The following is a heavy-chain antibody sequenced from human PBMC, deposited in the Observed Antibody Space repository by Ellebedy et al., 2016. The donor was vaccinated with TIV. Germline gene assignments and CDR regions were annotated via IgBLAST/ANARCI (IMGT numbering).Heavy chain of an antibody. CDR1: GFTFNSYA. J-gene: IGHJ6*02. Sequence: GESLKISCVASGFTFNSYAMTWVRQAPGKGLEWVSFITGTGGNAYYADSVKGRFTVARDNANKSLHLQMNNLRGDDTAVYYCGRAREPGPFAYYYYGMDVWGQGTTVTVSS. D-gene: IGHD1-1*01. CDR2: ITGTGGNA. V-gene: IGHV3-23*01. CDR3: GRAREPGPFAYYYYGMDV.